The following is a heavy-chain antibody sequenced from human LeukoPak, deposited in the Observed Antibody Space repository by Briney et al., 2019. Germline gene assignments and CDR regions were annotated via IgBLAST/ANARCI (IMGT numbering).Heavy chain of an antibody. CDR3: AKDVSSSWYYYYGVDV. J-gene: IGHJ6*04. V-gene: IGHV3-30*18. D-gene: IGHD6-13*01. CDR1: GFTFSSYG. CDR2: ISYGGSNK. Sequence: PGGSLRLSCAASGFTFSSYGRHWVRQAPGKGLEWVALISYGGSNKYYADSVNGRFTISRDNSKNTLYLQMNSLEADDTAVYYCAKDVSSSWYYYYGVDVWGKGATVTVSS.